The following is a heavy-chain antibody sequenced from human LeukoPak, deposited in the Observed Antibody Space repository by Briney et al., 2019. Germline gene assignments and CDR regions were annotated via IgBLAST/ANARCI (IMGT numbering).Heavy chain of an antibody. CDR3: ARDFVDYMDV. V-gene: IGHV1-8*03. CDR1: GYTFTTYD. D-gene: IGHD2-21*01. CDR2: LNPNSGNT. Sequence: ASVKVSCKASGYTFTTYDINWVRQATGQGLEWMGWLNPNSGNTGYAQKFQGRVTITRNTSITTVHMELSNLRSEDTAVYYCARDFVDYMDVWGKGTTVTVSS. J-gene: IGHJ6*03.